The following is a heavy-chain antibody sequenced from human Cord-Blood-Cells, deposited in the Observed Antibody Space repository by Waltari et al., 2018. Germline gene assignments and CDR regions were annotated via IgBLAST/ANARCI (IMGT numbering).Heavy chain of an antibody. V-gene: IGHV1-69*09. CDR2: IIPVLGIA. J-gene: IGHJ3*02. D-gene: IGHD6-19*01. CDR3: ARAGAVADAFDI. Sequence: QVQLVQSGAEVKKPGSSVKVSCKASGGTFSSYAISWVRQAPGQVVEWMGRIIPVLGIANYAQKFQGRVTITADKSTSTAYMGLSSLRSEDTAVYDCARAGAVADAFDIWGQGTRVTVSS. CDR1: GGTFSSYA.